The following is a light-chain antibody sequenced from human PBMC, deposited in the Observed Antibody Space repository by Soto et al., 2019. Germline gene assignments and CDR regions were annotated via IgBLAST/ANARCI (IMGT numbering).Light chain of an antibody. Sequence: SYELTQSPSVSVATGQTARITCGGNNIGSKSVHWYQQKPGQAPVAVVYDDSDRPSGIPERFSGSNSGNKATLTISRVEAGDEADFYCQVWDSRSEHWVFGGGTKVTVL. V-gene: IGLV3-21*02. CDR1: NIGSKS. J-gene: IGLJ3*02. CDR2: DDS. CDR3: QVWDSRSEHWV.